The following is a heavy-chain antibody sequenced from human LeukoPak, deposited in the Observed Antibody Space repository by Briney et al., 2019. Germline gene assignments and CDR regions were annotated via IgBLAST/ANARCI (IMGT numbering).Heavy chain of an antibody. CDR3: ARGVGYGDSRHYDH. J-gene: IGHJ4*01. D-gene: IGHD4-17*01. CDR2: IYNYGST. Sequence: SETLSLTCTVSGASITSYYWAWIRQSPEKGLERIGYIYNYGSTKYEPSLKSRVSISDDTAKNQFSLNLKSVTAADTAVYYCARGVGYGDSRHYDHWGHGILVTVYS. CDR1: GASITSYY. V-gene: IGHV4-59*01.